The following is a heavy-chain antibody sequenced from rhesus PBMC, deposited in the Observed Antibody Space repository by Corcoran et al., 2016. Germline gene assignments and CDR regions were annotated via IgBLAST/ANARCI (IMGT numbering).Heavy chain of an antibody. V-gene: IGHV4S12*01. CDR1: GGSISSSNW. CDR2: IYSNSEST. Sequence: QVQLQESGPGLVKPSETLSLTCAVSGGSISSSNWWSWIRQHPGKGLEWIGGIYSNSESTNYNPSLKSRVTSSKDTSKNQFSLKLSSVTAADTAVYYCARDPGGSSYFDYWGQGVLVTVSS. D-gene: IGHD4-29*01. J-gene: IGHJ4*01. CDR3: ARDPGGSSYFDY.